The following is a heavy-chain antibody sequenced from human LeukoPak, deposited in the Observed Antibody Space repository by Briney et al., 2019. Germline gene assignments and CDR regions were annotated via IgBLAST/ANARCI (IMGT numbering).Heavy chain of an antibody. CDR1: GYTFTSYA. D-gene: IGHD3-3*01. V-gene: IGHV7-4-1*02. Sequence: ASVKVSCKASGYTFTSYAMNWVRQAPGQGLEWMGWINTNTGNPTYAQGFTGRFVFSLDTSVSTAYLQISSLKAEDTAVYYCARDSGYDFWSGYLGTPYYYGMDAWGQGTTVTVSS. CDR2: INTNTGNP. CDR3: ARDSGYDFWSGYLGTPYYYGMDA. J-gene: IGHJ6*02.